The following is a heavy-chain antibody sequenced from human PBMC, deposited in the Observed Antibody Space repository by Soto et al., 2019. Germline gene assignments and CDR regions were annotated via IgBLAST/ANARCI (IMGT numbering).Heavy chain of an antibody. CDR2: IYSGGST. Sequence: EVQLVESGGGLVQPGGSLRLSCAASGFTVSTKSMSWVRQTPGKGLEWVSVIYSGGSTFYADSMRSRFPISRDNSKNTENRQMNSLRAEDTAVYYCARDPWASDYWGQGTLVTVSS. CDR3: ARDPWASDY. V-gene: IGHV3-66*01. D-gene: IGHD3-16*01. J-gene: IGHJ4*02. CDR1: GFTVSTKS.